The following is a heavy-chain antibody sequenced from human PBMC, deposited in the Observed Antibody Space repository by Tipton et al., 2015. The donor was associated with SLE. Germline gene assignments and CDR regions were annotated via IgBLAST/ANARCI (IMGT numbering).Heavy chain of an antibody. CDR2: ISSSSSTI. D-gene: IGHD3-9*01. V-gene: IGHV3-48*01. J-gene: IGHJ3*02. Sequence: SLRLSCAASGFTFSSYSMNWVRQAPGKGLEWVSYISSSSSTIYYADSVKGRFTISRDNSKNTLYLQMNSLRAEDTAVYYCARVFTGAIGDAFDIWGQGTMVTVSS. CDR3: ARVFTGAIGDAFDI. CDR1: GFTFSSYS.